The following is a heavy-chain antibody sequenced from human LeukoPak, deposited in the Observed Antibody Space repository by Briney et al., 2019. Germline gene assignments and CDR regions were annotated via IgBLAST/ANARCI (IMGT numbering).Heavy chain of an antibody. CDR3: ARQKVGAADRLDY. J-gene: IGHJ4*02. CDR2: ISYDGSNK. V-gene: IGHV3-30-3*01. D-gene: IGHD1-26*01. CDR1: GFTFSSYA. Sequence: GRSLRLSCAASGFTFSSYAMHWVRQAPGKGLEWVAVISYDGSNKYYADSVKGRFTISRDNSKNTLYLQMNSLRAEDTAAYYCARQKVGAADRLDYWGQGTLVTVSS.